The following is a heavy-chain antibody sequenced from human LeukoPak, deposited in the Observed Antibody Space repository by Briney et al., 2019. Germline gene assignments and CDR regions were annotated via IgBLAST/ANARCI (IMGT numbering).Heavy chain of an antibody. D-gene: IGHD1-26*01. CDR2: ISYDGSNK. CDR3: ARDFQWELLVFDY. V-gene: IGHV3-30-3*01. Sequence: GGSLRLSCAASGFTFSSYAMHWVRQAPGKGLEWVAVISYDGSNKYYADSVKGRFTISRDNSKNTLYLQMNSLRAEDTAVYYCARDFQWELLVFDYWGQGTLVTVSS. CDR1: GFTFSSYA. J-gene: IGHJ4*02.